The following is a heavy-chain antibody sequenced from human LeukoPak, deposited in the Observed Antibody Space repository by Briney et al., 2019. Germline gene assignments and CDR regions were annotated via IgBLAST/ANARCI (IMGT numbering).Heavy chain of an antibody. CDR2: ISSSGSTI. D-gene: IGHD3-22*01. CDR3: ARDRGYYDSIIDY. V-gene: IGHV3-48*03. Sequence: PGGSLRLSCAASGFTFSSYEVNWVRQAPGKGLEWVSYISSSGSTIYYADSVKGRFTISRDNAKNSLYLQMNSLRAEDTAVYYCARDRGYYDSIIDYWGQGTLVTVSS. CDR1: GFTFSSYE. J-gene: IGHJ4*02.